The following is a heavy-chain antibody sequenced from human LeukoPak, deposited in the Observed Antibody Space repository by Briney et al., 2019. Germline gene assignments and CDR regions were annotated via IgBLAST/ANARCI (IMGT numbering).Heavy chain of an antibody. D-gene: IGHD4-17*01. J-gene: IGHJ4*02. CDR3: AKTDYGDDLYYFNS. CDR2: ISWDGDTV. CDR1: GFTFNDFA. Sequence: PGGSLRLSCVASGFTFNDFAMHWVRQAPGKGLEWVSRISWDGDTVDYADSVKGRFTISIDNAKNSLYLQMNSLRAEDTAFYYCAKTDYGDDLYYFNSWGQGTLVTVSS. V-gene: IGHV3-9*01.